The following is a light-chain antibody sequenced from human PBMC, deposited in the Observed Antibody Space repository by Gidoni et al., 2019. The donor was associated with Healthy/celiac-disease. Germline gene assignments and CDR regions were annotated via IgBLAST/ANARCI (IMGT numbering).Light chain of an antibody. Sequence: EIVMTQSPATLSVSPGESATLSCRASQSVSSNLAWYQQKPGQAPRLLIYGASTRATGIPARFSGSGSGTEFTLTISSLQSEDFAVDYCQQYNNWPPGFGPGTKVDIK. CDR2: GAS. CDR1: QSVSSN. CDR3: QQYNNWPPG. J-gene: IGKJ3*01. V-gene: IGKV3-15*01.